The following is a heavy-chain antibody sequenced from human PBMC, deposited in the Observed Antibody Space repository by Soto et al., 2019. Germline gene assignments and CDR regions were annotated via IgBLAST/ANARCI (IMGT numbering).Heavy chain of an antibody. D-gene: IGHD1-7*01. CDR1: GFTFSSYD. CDR2: IGTAGDT. CDR3: ARGSLTGTTDAFDI. V-gene: IGHV3-13*01. J-gene: IGHJ3*02. Sequence: GGSLRLSCAASGFTFSSYDMHWVRQATGKGLEWVSAIGTAGDTYYPGSVKGRFTISRENAKNSLYLQMNSLGAGDTAVYYCARGSLTGTTDAFDIWGQGTMVTVSS.